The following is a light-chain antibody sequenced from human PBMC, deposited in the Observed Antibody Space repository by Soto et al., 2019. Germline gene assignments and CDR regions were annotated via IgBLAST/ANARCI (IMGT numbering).Light chain of an antibody. J-gene: IGKJ4*02. CDR2: AAS. V-gene: IGKV1-39*01. CDR1: QTISNS. CDR3: QQSYSTPLT. Sequence: DIQMTQYPSSLSASVGDRVIITCRASQTISNSLNWYQQKPGKAPKLLMSAASSLHSGVTSRFSSSGSGTDFTLTISSLQPEDFATYYCQQSYSTPLTFGGGNKVEIK.